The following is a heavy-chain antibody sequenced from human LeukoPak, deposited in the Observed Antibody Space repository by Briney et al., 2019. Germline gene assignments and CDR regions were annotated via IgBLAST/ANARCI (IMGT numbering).Heavy chain of an antibody. CDR3: ARDYASAYYYDSTSYPYGMDV. J-gene: IGHJ6*02. CDR2: IYSTGST. CDR1: GGSLSNYY. Sequence: SETLSLTCTVSGGSLSNYYWSWIRQPPGKALEWIGYIYSTGSTYYNPSLKGRVAISIDTSNNQFSVKLSSVTAADTAVYFCARDYASAYYYDSTSYPYGMDVWGQGTTVTVSS. V-gene: IGHV4-4*09. D-gene: IGHD3-22*01.